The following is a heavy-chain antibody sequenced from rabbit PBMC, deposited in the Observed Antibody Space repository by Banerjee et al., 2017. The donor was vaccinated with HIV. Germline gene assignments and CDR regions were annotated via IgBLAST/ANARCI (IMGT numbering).Heavy chain of an antibody. CDR2: IYGGEGRT. Sequence: QLKETGGGLVTPGGTLTLSCTVSGFSLSTYYMSWVRQAPGKGLEWIGTIYGGEGRTYYASWVNGRFTLSSDNAQNTVDLQMNSLTAADTATYFCARSYYSSGWGVYYGMDLWGPGTLVTVS. D-gene: IGHD4-1*01. V-gene: IGHV1S7*01. CDR1: GFSLSTYY. CDR3: ARSYYSSGWGVYYGMDL. J-gene: IGHJ6*01.